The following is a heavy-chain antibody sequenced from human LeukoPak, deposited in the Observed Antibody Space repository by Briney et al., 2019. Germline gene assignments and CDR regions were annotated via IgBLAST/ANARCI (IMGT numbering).Heavy chain of an antibody. Sequence: PGETLRLSCAASGFTFSDYDMRWVRQPPGKGLEWVSDICNAGNTYYKASVKGRFTISRDKSKNPLYLQMNCLSAGDTAVYYCVRVAKERVGGVYYFDYWGQGTPVTVSS. CDR2: ICNAGNT. V-gene: IGHV3-13*01. CDR1: GFTFSDYD. CDR3: VRVAKERVGGVYYFDY. J-gene: IGHJ4*02. D-gene: IGHD1-1*01.